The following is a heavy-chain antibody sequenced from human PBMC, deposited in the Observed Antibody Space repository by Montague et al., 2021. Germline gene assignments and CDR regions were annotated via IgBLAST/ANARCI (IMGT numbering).Heavy chain of an antibody. CDR2: VYYSRTT. Sequence: SETLSLTCSVSGGSITGYYWNWIRQSPGTGLEWIGYVYYSRTTDYNPSLKSRGTVSVYASKNQFSLKLTSVTPADTAMYYCAGGHVEYRVVLGTTMKLDVWGQGTPVAVS. D-gene: IGHD4-11*01. CDR1: GGSITGYY. J-gene: IGHJ6*02. CDR3: AGGHVEYRVVLGTTMKLDV. V-gene: IGHV4-59*01.